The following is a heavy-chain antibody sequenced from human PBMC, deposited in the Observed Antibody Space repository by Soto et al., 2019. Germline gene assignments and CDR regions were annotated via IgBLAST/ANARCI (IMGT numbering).Heavy chain of an antibody. D-gene: IGHD2-15*01. CDR3: TVVVAAVDAFDI. V-gene: IGHV3-33*01. Sequence: QVQLVESGGGVVQPGRSLRLSCAASGFTFSSYGMHWVRQAPGKGLEWVAVIWYDGSNKYYADSVKGRFTISRDNSKNTLYLQMNSLRAEDTAVYYCTVVVAAVDAFDIWGQGTMVTVSS. CDR1: GFTFSSYG. CDR2: IWYDGSNK. J-gene: IGHJ3*02.